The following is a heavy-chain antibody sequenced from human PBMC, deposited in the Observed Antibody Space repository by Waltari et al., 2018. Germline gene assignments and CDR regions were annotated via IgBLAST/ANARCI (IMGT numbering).Heavy chain of an antibody. CDR3: ARDMTTVTNLGY. J-gene: IGHJ4*02. CDR2: IIPSFGTA. D-gene: IGHD4-17*01. V-gene: IGHV1-69*15. Sequence: QVQLVQSGAEVKKPGSSVKVSCKASGGTFSSYAIRWVRQAPGQGLEWMGRIIPSFGTANYAQKFQGGVTITADESTSTAYMELSSLRSEDTAVYYCARDMTTVTNLGYWGQGTLVTVSS. CDR1: GGTFSSYA.